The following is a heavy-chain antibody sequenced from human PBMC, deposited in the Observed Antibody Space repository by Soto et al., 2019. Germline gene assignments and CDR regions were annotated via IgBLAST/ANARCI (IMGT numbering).Heavy chain of an antibody. J-gene: IGHJ5*02. CDR1: GGSFSGYY. Sequence: SETLSLTCAVYGGSFSGYYWSWIRQPPGKGLEWIGEINHSGSTNYNPSLKSRVTISVDTSKNQFSLKLSSVTAADTAVYYCARGDQAEMVYAILRPKKYNWFDPWGQGTLVTVSS. D-gene: IGHD2-8*01. CDR3: ARGDQAEMVYAILRPKKYNWFDP. CDR2: INHSGST. V-gene: IGHV4-34*01.